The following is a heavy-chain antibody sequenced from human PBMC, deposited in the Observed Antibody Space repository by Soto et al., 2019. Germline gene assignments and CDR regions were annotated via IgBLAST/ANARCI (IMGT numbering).Heavy chain of an antibody. Sequence: GGSLRLSCAASGFTFSSYGMHWVRQAPGKGLEWVAVIWYDGSNKYYADSVKGRFTISRDNSKNTLYLQMNSLRAEDTAVYYCARDQVPALFFSYRYYYYYRMYFWGQGTTVPVSS. J-gene: IGHJ6*02. CDR1: GFTFSSYG. CDR3: ARDQVPALFFSYRYYYYYRMYF. CDR2: IWYDGSNK. D-gene: IGHD2-2*01. V-gene: IGHV3-33*01.